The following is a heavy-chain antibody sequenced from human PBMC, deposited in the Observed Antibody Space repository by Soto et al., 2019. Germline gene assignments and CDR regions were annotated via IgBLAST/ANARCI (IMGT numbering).Heavy chain of an antibody. V-gene: IGHV4-4*02. CDR3: AKGGGHCSDGVCYAFEV. D-gene: IGHD2-8*01. CDR2: IYHSGSS. CDR1: SGYISTEKW. Sequence: QVQLQESGPGLVKPSETLSLTCTVSSGYISTEKWWSWVRQPPGKGLEWIGEIYHSGSSHYSPSLNSRVIISQDKSKNHFSLELSSVTAADTAVYYCAKGGGHCSDGVCYAFEVWGQGTMGAVSS. J-gene: IGHJ3*01.